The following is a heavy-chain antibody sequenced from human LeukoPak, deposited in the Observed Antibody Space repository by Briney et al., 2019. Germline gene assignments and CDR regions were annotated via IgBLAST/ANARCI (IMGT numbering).Heavy chain of an antibody. CDR3: TRDASYYDFWSGYSN. CDR1: GFTFSDYS. D-gene: IGHD3-3*01. CDR2: IRSIAYGGTT. Sequence: GGSLRLSCRTSGFTFSDYSMIWVRQAPGKGLEWVGFIRSIAYGGTTEHAASVKDRFTISRDDSKSVVYLDMYSLKTEDTGVYYCTRDASYYDFWSGYSNWGQGTLVTVSS. J-gene: IGHJ4*02. V-gene: IGHV3-49*04.